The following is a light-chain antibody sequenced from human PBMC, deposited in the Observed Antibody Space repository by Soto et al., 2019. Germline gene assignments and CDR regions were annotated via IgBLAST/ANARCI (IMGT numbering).Light chain of an antibody. V-gene: IGKV3-15*01. Sequence: ERVMAQSPATLSVSPGERVTLSCRASQSVGSNLAWYPQKPGQAPRLLIYGASTRATGIPARFSGSGSGTEFTLTISSLQSEDFAVYYCQQYDNWPPLTFGGGTKVEIK. CDR3: QQYDNWPPLT. CDR2: GAS. CDR1: QSVGSN. J-gene: IGKJ4*01.